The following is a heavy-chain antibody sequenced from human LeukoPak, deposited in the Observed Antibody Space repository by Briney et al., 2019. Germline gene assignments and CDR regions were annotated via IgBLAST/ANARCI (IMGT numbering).Heavy chain of an antibody. Sequence: EGSLRLSCAASGFTFSSYAMSWVRQAPGKGLEWVSDVSGTGDTTYYADSVKGRFTISRDNSRNTLYLQMNSLRAEDTAVYYCAKGKVGATLYYFDYWGQGTLVTVSS. D-gene: IGHD1-26*01. CDR2: VSGTGDTT. CDR1: GFTFSSYA. CDR3: AKGKVGATLYYFDY. V-gene: IGHV3-23*01. J-gene: IGHJ4*02.